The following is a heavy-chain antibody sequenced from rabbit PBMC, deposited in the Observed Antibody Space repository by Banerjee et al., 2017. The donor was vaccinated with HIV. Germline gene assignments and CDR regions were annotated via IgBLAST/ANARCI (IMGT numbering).Heavy chain of an antibody. J-gene: IGHJ6*01. CDR3: ARFLYATYSGGGDDDL. CDR1: GFSFSSNA. Sequence: QSLEESGGDLVKPGASLTLTCTASGFSFSSNAMCWVRQAPGKGLEWIGCIYAGSGNTYYASWAKGRFTISKTSSTTVTLQMTSLTAADTATYFCARFLYATYSGGGDDDLWGPGTLVTVS. V-gene: IGHV1S40*01. D-gene: IGHD4-1*01. CDR2: IYAGSGNT.